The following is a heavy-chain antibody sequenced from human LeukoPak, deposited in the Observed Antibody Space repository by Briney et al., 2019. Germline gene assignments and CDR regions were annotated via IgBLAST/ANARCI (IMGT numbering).Heavy chain of an antibody. D-gene: IGHD6-13*01. CDR3: ARQGSSSWYYGMDV. CDR1: GFTFSSYS. V-gene: IGHV3-21*01. CDR2: ISSSSSYI. J-gene: IGHJ6*02. Sequence: GGSLRLSCAASGFTFSSYSMNWVRQAPGKGLEWVSCISSSSSYISYADSAKGRFTISRDNAKNSLYLQMNSLRAEDTAVYYCARQGSSSWYYGMDVWGQGTTVTVSS.